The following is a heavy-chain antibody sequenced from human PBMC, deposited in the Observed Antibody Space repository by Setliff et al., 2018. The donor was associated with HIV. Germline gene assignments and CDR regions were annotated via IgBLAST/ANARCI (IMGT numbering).Heavy chain of an antibody. Sequence: GGSLRLSCAASGFSFSDYGMHWVRQAPGKGLECVALIWSDGNNIKYADSVNGRFTISRDNSKNTLYWQMNSLRIEDSCAYYCANSYSASGNYNYYDYLDVWGKGTTVTVSS. D-gene: IGHD3-10*01. CDR1: GFSFSDYG. CDR3: ANSYSASGNYNYYDYLDV. CDR2: IWSDGNNI. J-gene: IGHJ6*03. V-gene: IGHV3-30*02.